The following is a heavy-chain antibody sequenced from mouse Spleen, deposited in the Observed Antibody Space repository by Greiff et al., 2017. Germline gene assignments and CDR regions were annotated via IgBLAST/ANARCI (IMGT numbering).Heavy chain of an antibody. CDR3: TRGGYCDY. Sequence: DVHLVESGGGLVKPGGSLKLSCAASGFTFSSYAMSWVRQTPEKRLEWVATISSGGSYTYYPDSVKGRFTISRDNAKNTLYLQMSSLKSEDTAMYYCTRGGYCDYWGQGTTLTVSS. J-gene: IGHJ2*01. CDR2: ISSGGSYT. CDR1: GFTFSSYA. V-gene: IGHV5-6-4*01. D-gene: IGHD2-3*01.